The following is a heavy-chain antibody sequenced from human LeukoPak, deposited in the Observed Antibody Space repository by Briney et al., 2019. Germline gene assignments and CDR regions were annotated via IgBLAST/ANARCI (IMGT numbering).Heavy chain of an antibody. Sequence: PGGSLRLSCAASGFTSSSYEMNWVRQAPGKGLVWVSRINSDGSNTNYADSVKGRFTISRDNSKNTLYLQMNSLRAEDTAVYYCARDTGSYYFDYWGQGTLVTVSS. CDR2: INSDGSNT. D-gene: IGHD1-26*01. V-gene: IGHV3-74*01. CDR3: ARDTGSYYFDY. CDR1: GFTSSSYE. J-gene: IGHJ4*02.